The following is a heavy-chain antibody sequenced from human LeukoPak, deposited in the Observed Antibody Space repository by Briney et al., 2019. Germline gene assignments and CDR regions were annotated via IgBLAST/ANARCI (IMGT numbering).Heavy chain of an antibody. Sequence: ASVKVSCKASGYTFTGYYMHWVRQAPGQGLEWMGWINPNSGGTNYAQKFQGRVTMTRDTSISTAYMELSRLRSDDTAVYYCARARIGAYYDSSGYYNYWGQGNLVTVSS. V-gene: IGHV1-2*02. CDR1: GYTFTGYY. J-gene: IGHJ4*02. CDR2: INPNSGGT. D-gene: IGHD3-22*01. CDR3: ARARIGAYYDSSGYYNY.